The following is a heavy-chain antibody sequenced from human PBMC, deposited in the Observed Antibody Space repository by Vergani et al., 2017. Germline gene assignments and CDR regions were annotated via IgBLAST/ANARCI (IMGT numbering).Heavy chain of an antibody. CDR3: ASLPYCSSTSCLDY. D-gene: IGHD2-2*01. CDR1: GGSISSYY. J-gene: IGHJ4*02. Sequence: QVQLQESGPGLVKPSETLSLTCTVSGGSISSYYWSWIRQPAGKGLEWIGYIYYSGSTNYNPSLKSRVTISVDTSKNQFSLKLSSVTAADTAVYYCASLPYCSSTSCLDYWGQGTLVTVSS. CDR2: IYYSGST. V-gene: IGHV4-59*08.